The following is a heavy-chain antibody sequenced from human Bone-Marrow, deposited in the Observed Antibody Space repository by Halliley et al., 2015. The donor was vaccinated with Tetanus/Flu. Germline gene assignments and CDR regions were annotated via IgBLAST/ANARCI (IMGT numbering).Heavy chain of an antibody. CDR3: ARVSTSAYYFDF. D-gene: IGHD2-2*01. Sequence: TLSLTYTVSGGPISGYQWSWLRQPPGKGLEWIADMYYSGTSNYNPSLRNRVTMSFDTSKRQFSLRLESVTAADTAVYYCARVSTSAYYFDFWGRGTLVVVSS. CDR2: MYYSGTS. J-gene: IGHJ4*02. V-gene: IGHV4-59*01. CDR1: GGPISGYQ.